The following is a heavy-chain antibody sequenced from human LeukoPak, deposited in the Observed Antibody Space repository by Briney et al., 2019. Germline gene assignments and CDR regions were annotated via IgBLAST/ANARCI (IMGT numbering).Heavy chain of an antibody. CDR3: TRTPDGVDY. D-gene: IGHD1-14*01. Sequence: GGSLRLSCAASGFTFSIYAMSWVRQAPGKGLEWVSSISGTSGNTYYADSVKGRFAISRDNSKDTLYLQMNSLRAEDTAVYYCTRTPDGVDYWGQGTLVTVSS. J-gene: IGHJ4*02. CDR2: ISGTSGNT. V-gene: IGHV3-23*01. CDR1: GFTFSIYA.